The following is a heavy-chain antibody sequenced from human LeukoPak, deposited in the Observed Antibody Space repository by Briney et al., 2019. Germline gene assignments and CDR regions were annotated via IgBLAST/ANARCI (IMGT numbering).Heavy chain of an antibody. J-gene: IGHJ3*02. CDR2: INPNSGGT. D-gene: IGHD3-3*01. CDR1: GYTFTGYY. V-gene: IGHV1-2*02. Sequence: ASVKVSCKASGYTFTGYYMHWVRQAPGQGLEWMGWINPNSGGTNYAQKFQGRVTMTRDTSISTAYMELSRLRSDDTAVYYCARVRGRDFWSGYYSNGSGEVGAFDIWGQGTMVTVSS. CDR3: ARVRGRDFWSGYYSNGSGEVGAFDI.